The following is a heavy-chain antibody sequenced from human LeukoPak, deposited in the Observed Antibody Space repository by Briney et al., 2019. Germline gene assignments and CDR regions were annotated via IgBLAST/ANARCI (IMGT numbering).Heavy chain of an antibody. J-gene: IGHJ4*02. CDR2: INPNSGGT. V-gene: IGHV1-2*02. D-gene: IGHD3-22*01. CDR1: GYTFTGYY. Sequence: GATVKVSCKASGYTFTGYYMHWVRQAPGQGLEWMGWINPNSGGTNYAQKFQGRVTMTRDTSISTAYMELSRLRSDDTAVYYCARDMVRNYYDSSGYPGGYWGQGTLVTVSS. CDR3: ARDMVRNYYDSSGYPGGY.